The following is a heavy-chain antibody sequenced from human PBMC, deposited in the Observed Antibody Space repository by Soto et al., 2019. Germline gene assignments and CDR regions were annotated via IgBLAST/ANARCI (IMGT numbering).Heavy chain of an antibody. CDR1: GYSFTSYW. J-gene: IGHJ4*02. Sequence: PGESLKISCKGSGYSFTSYWISWVRQMPGKGLEWMGRIDPSDSYTNYSPSFQGHVTISADKSISTAYLQWSSLKASDTAMYYCERQGSSSWYFNYWGQGTLVTVSS. D-gene: IGHD6-13*01. CDR3: ERQGSSSWYFNY. CDR2: IDPSDSYT. V-gene: IGHV5-10-1*01.